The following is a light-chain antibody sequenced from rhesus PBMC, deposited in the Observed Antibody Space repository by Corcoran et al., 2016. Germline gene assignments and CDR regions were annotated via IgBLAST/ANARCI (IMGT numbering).Light chain of an antibody. Sequence: IQMTQSPSSLSAAVGDRFTAPCRASQGINKELSWDQQKPGRAPTLLTFAASSLQTGVSSRVSGSGSGTNYTLTISSLQPEDVATYYCLQLYTAPFTFGPGTKLDL. J-gene: IGKJ3*01. V-gene: IGKV1-94*01. CDR2: AAS. CDR3: LQLYTAPFT. CDR1: QGINKE.